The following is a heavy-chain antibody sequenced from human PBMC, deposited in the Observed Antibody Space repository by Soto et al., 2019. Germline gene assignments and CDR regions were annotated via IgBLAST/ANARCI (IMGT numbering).Heavy chain of an antibody. CDR3: ARRGAYCSGGTCYHFDY. CDR2: ISTYNGNT. D-gene: IGHD2-15*01. J-gene: IGHJ4*02. Sequence: ASVKVSCKASGYTFTTYGISWVRQAPGQGLEWMGWISTYNGNTNYEQKLQGRVTLTTDTLTSTAYMELRSLRSDDTAVYYCARRGAYCSGGTCYHFDYWRQRTLVTVPS. CDR1: GYTFTTYG. V-gene: IGHV1-18*04.